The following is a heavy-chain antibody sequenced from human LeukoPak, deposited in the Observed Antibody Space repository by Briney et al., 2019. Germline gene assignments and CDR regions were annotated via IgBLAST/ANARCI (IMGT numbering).Heavy chain of an antibody. CDR1: GGSIGSTNYY. CDR2: IYYSGST. V-gene: IGHV4-39*07. J-gene: IGHJ3*02. CDR3: ARGHRVHYYDSIPDAFDI. Sequence: SETLSLTRTVSGGSIGSTNYYWGWIRQPPGKGLEGIANIYYSGSTYYNPSLKSRVTISVDTSKNQLSLKLSSVTAADTAVYYCARGHRVHYYDSIPDAFDIWGQGTMVTVSS. D-gene: IGHD3-22*01.